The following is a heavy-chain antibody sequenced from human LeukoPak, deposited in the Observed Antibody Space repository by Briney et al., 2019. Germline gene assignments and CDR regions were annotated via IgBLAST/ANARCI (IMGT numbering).Heavy chain of an antibody. Sequence: ASVKVSCKASGYTFTSYGINWVRQATGQGLEWMGWMNPNSGNTGYAQKFQGRVTMTRNTSISTAYMELSSLRSEDTAVYYCARKYCSSTSCYLWFDPWGQGTLVTVSS. J-gene: IGHJ5*02. V-gene: IGHV1-8*02. D-gene: IGHD2-2*01. CDR2: MNPNSGNT. CDR1: GYTFTSYG. CDR3: ARKYCSSTSCYLWFDP.